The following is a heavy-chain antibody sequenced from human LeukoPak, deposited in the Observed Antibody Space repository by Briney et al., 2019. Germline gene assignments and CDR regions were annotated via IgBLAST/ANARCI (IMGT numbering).Heavy chain of an antibody. CDR2: IYYSGSP. CDR3: ATWRTAKTGFDY. D-gene: IGHD1-1*01. CDR1: GGSISNNNYY. J-gene: IGHJ4*02. Sequence: SETLSLTCTVSGGSISNNNYYWAWIRQPPGKGLECIGSIYYSGSPYYHPSLKSRVTISVDTSKNQFSLRLSSVTAADTAVYYCATWRTAKTGFDYWGQGTLVTVSS. V-gene: IGHV4-39*01.